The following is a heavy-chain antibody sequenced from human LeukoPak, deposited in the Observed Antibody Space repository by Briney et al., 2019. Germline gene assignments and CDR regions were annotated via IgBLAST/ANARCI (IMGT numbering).Heavy chain of an antibody. Sequence: GGSLRLSCAASGFTFSTYSMNWVRQAPGKGLEWVSYISSSSSTIYYADSVKGRFTISRDKAKNSLYLQMNSLRAEDTAVYYCARGSTYYDSSGQVPFDYWGQGTLVTVSS. CDR2: ISSSSSTI. CDR3: ARGSTYYDSSGQVPFDY. J-gene: IGHJ4*02. D-gene: IGHD3-22*01. CDR1: GFTFSTYS. V-gene: IGHV3-48*01.